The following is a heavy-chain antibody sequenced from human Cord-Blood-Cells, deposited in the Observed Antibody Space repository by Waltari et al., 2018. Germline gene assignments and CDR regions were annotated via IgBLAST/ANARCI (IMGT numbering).Heavy chain of an antibody. CDR1: GWSFSGSY. CDR2: INHSGST. Sequence: QVQLQQWGAGLLKPSETLSLTCAVYGWSFSGSYWSWICQPPGKGLEWIGEINHSGSTNYNPSLKSRVTISVDTSKNQFSLKLSSVTAADTAVYYCARGVSTGGSAYYMDVWGKGTTVTVSS. V-gene: IGHV4-34*01. D-gene: IGHD1-1*01. CDR3: ARGVSTGGSAYYMDV. J-gene: IGHJ6*03.